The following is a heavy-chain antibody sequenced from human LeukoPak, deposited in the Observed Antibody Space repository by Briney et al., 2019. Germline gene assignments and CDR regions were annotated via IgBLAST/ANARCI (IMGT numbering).Heavy chain of an antibody. D-gene: IGHD7-27*01. Sequence: SETLSLTCTVSGGSISSSSYYWGWIRQPPGKGLEWIGSIYYSGSTYYNPSLKSRVTISVDTSKNQFSLKLSSVTAADTAMYYCARDQLGISWFDPWGQGTLVTVSS. J-gene: IGHJ5*02. CDR2: IYYSGST. CDR1: GGSISSSSYY. V-gene: IGHV4-39*07. CDR3: ARDQLGISWFDP.